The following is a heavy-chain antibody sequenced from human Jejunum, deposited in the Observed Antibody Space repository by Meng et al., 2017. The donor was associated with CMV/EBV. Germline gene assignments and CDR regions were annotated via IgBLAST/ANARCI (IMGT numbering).Heavy chain of an antibody. Sequence: QAQPPDSFLALVKLSGARSLTCNVSGDYINNYYWSWIRQSAGKGLEWIGRFYSSDTYNYHHSLNSRVTRSLDTSKKQFSLILSYVTAADTARYYCARDLLGITGASVWGPGTLVTVSS. V-gene: IGHV4-4*07. CDR2: FYSSDTY. CDR3: ARDLLGITGASV. J-gene: IGHJ4*02. D-gene: IGHD1-7*01. CDR1: GDYINNYY.